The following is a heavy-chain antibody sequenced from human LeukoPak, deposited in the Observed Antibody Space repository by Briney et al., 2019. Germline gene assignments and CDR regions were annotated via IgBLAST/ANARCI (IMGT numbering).Heavy chain of an antibody. CDR1: GYTFTGYY. J-gene: IGHJ4*02. CDR2: INPNSGGT. V-gene: IGHV1-2*06. CDR3: ARDDGGYSSSWYFPFGY. D-gene: IGHD6-13*01. Sequence: ASVKVSCKASGYTFTGYYMHWVRQAPGQGLEWMGRINPNSGGTNYAQKFQGRVTMTRDTSISTAYMELRSLRSDDTAVYYCARDDGGYSSSWYFPFGYWGQGTLVTVSS.